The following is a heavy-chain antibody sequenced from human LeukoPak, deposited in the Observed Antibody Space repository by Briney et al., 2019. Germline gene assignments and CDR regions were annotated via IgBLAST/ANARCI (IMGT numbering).Heavy chain of an antibody. D-gene: IGHD1-26*01. Sequence: ASVKVSCKASGYTFTGYYMHWVRQAPGQGLEWMGWINPNSGGTNYAQKFQGRVTMTRDTSISTAYMELSRLRSDDTAEYYCALYSGSYTEYFQHWGQGTLVTVSS. CDR3: ALYSGSYTEYFQH. V-gene: IGHV1-2*02. CDR1: GYTFTGYY. CDR2: INPNSGGT. J-gene: IGHJ1*01.